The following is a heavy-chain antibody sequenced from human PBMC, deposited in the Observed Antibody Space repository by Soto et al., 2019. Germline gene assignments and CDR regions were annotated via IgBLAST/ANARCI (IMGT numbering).Heavy chain of an antibody. Sequence: GAAVKVSCKASGYTFTCYGISWVRQAPGQGLEWMGWISGYNGDTNYAQKLQGRVTMTTDTSTSTAYVELRSLRSDDTAVYYCARGITEVTQLIDYWGQGTLVTVSS. J-gene: IGHJ4*02. CDR3: ARGITEVTQLIDY. CDR2: ISGYNGDT. CDR1: GYTFTCYG. D-gene: IGHD1-20*01. V-gene: IGHV1-18*04.